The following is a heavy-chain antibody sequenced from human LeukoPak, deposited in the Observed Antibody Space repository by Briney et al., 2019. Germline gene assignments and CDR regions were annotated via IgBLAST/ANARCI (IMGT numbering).Heavy chain of an antibody. J-gene: IGHJ4*02. CDR2: IYYSGST. Sequence: SETLSLTCTVSGGSISSSSYYWGWIRQPPGKGLEWIGSIYYSGSTYYNPSLKSRVTISADTSKNQFSLKLSSVTAADTAVYYCAREGRDGYYDSSANDYFDYWGQGTLVTVSS. D-gene: IGHD3-22*01. V-gene: IGHV4-39*02. CDR1: GGSISSSSYY. CDR3: AREGRDGYYDSSANDYFDY.